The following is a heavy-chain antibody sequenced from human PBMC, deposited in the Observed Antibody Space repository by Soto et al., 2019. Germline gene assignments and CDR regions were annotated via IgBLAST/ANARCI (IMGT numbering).Heavy chain of an antibody. D-gene: IGHD1-1*01. CDR3: ARANWDLYFDY. J-gene: IGHJ4*02. Sequence: EVQLVESGGGLVQPGGSLRLSCAASGFTFSSYEMNWVHQAPGKGLEWVSYISSSGSTIYYADSVKGRFTISRDNAKNSLYLQMNSLRAEDTAVYYCARANWDLYFDYWGQGTLVTVSS. V-gene: IGHV3-48*03. CDR2: ISSSGSTI. CDR1: GFTFSSYE.